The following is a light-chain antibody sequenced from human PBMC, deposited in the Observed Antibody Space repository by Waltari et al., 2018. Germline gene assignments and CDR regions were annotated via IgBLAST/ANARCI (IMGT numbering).Light chain of an antibody. Sequence: DIQMTQSPSSLSASVGDRVTISCRASQIISSYLNWYQQKPGKAPKLLIYAAVNLKSGVPSRFSGRGSGTDFTLTISSLQPEEFATYYWQHSYGTPWTFGQGTKVEIK. V-gene: IGKV1-39*01. J-gene: IGKJ1*01. CDR2: AAV. CDR1: QIISSY. CDR3: QHSYGTPWT.